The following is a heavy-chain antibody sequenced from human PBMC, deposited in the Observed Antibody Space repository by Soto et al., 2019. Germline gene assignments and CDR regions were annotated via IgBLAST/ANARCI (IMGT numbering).Heavy chain of an antibody. D-gene: IGHD1-1*01. V-gene: IGHV5-51*01. J-gene: IGHJ6*02. CDR3: ARRGTAEIGYYYGMDV. CDR2: IYPGDSDT. Sequence: GESLKLSCNGSGYSFTSYWIGWVRQMPGKGLEWMGIIYPGDSDTRYSPSFQGQVTTSADKSISTAYLKWSSLKASDTAMYYCARRGTAEIGYYYGMDVWGQGTTVTVSS. CDR1: GYSFTSYW.